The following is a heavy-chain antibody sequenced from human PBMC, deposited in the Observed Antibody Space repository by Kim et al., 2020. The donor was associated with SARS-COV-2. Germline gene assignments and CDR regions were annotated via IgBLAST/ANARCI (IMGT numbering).Heavy chain of an antibody. V-gene: IGHV1-69*06. CDR2: IIPIFGTA. J-gene: IGHJ6*02. CDR3: ARDGGGPYCSGGSCYSFKDYYYGMDV. CDR1: GGTFSSYA. D-gene: IGHD2-15*01. Sequence: SVKVSCKASGGTFSSYAISWVRQAPGQGLEWMGGIIPIFGTANYAQKFQGRVTITADKSTSTAYMELSSLRSEDTAVYYCARDGGGPYCSGGSCYSFKDYYYGMDVWGQGTTVTVSS.